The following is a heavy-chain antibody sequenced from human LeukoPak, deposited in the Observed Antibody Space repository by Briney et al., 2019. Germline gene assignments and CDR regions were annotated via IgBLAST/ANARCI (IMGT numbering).Heavy chain of an antibody. CDR3: ASDTVTYYYYGMDV. CDR1: GYTFTGYY. Sequence: APVKVSCKASGYTFTGYYMHWVRQAPGQGLEWMGWINPNSGGTNYAQKFQGRVTMTRDTSISTAYMELGRLRSDDTAVYYCASDTVTYYYYGMDVWGQGTTVTVSS. CDR2: INPNSGGT. D-gene: IGHD4-17*01. J-gene: IGHJ6*02. V-gene: IGHV1-2*02.